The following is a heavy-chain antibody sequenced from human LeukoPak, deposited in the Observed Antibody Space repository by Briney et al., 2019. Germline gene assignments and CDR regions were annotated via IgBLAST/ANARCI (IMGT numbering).Heavy chain of an antibody. D-gene: IGHD1-7*01. CDR3: TRDPRFNWSYLGGFDY. CDR2: IRSKAYGGTT. CDR1: GFTFGDYA. Sequence: GGSLRLSCTASGFTFGDYAMSWFRQAPGKGLEWVGFIRSKAYGGTTEYAASVKGRFTISRDDSKSIAYLQMNSLKTEDTAVYYCTRDPRFNWSYLGGFDYWGQGTLVTVSS. J-gene: IGHJ4*02. V-gene: IGHV3-49*03.